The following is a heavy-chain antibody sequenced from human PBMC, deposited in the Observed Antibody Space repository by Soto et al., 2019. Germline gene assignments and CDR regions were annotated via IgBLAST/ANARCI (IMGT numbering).Heavy chain of an antibody. CDR3: ARDRAYCSSTSCYNHFDY. D-gene: IGHD2-2*02. V-gene: IGHV3-30-3*01. CDR1: GFTFSSYA. Sequence: GGSLRLSCAASGFTFSSYAMHWVRQAPGKGLEWVAVISYDGSNKYYADSVKGRFTISRDNAKNSLYLQMNSLRAEDTAVYYCARDRAYCSSTSCYNHFDYWGQGTLVTVSS. J-gene: IGHJ4*02. CDR2: ISYDGSNK.